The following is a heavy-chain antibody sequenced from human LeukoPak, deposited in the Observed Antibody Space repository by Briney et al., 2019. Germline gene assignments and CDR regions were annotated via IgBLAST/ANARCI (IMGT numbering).Heavy chain of an antibody. CDR1: GCNFSNYN. J-gene: IGHJ4*02. Sequence: GGSLRLSCAASGCNFSNYNMNWVRQAPGKGLEWVSYIISRSRKIYYADSVKGRFTISRDNAQNSLYLQMNSLTAEDRAIYYCARDWYYWGQGTLVTVSS. V-gene: IGHV3-48*01. D-gene: IGHD1-14*01. CDR2: IISRSRKI. CDR3: ARDWYY.